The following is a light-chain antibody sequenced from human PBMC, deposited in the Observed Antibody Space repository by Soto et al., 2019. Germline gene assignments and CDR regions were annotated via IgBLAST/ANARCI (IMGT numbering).Light chain of an antibody. J-gene: IGKJ1*01. V-gene: IGKV4-1*01. CDR2: WSS. Sequence: DFVMTQSPDSLAVSLGERATINCKSSQSVLYTSNNKNYLAWYQQKAGQPPKLLISWSSTRESGVPDRFGGSGSGTDFTLTISSLQAEDVAVYHCQQYYRSPWTFGQGTKVELK. CDR3: QQYYRSPWT. CDR1: QSVLYTSNNKNY.